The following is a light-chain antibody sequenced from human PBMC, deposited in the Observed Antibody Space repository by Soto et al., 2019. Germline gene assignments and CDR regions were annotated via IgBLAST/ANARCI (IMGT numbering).Light chain of an antibody. V-gene: IGLV2-14*03. CDR2: EVS. J-gene: IGLJ2*01. Sequence: QSVLTQPASVFGSPGQSITFSCTGTSSDVGGYNFVSWYQQHPGKAPKLMIYEVSSRPSGVSNRFSGSKSGNTASLTISGLQPEDEADYYCSSYSRSTNVAFGQGTKVTV. CDR3: SSYSRSTNVA. CDR1: SSDVGGYNF.